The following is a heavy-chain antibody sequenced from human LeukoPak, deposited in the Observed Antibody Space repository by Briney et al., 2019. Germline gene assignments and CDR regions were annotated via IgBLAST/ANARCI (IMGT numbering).Heavy chain of an antibody. V-gene: IGHV3-33*06. CDR3: AKDKYGDYAYYFDY. CDR1: GFTFSSYG. Sequence: GGSLRLSCAASGFTFSSYGMHWVRQAPGKGLEGVADIWYDGSNKYYADSVKGRFTISGDNSKNTLYLQMNSLRAEDTAVYYCAKDKYGDYAYYFDYWGQGTLVTVSS. D-gene: IGHD4-17*01. J-gene: IGHJ4*02. CDR2: IWYDGSNK.